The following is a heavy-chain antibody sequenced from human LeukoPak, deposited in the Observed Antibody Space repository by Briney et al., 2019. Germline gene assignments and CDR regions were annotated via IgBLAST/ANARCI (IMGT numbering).Heavy chain of an antibody. CDR1: GFTFSSYW. V-gene: IGHV3-74*01. D-gene: IGHD3-16*02. J-gene: IGHJ6*03. Sequence: PGGSLRLSCAASGFTFSSYWMHWVRQAPGKGLVWVSRINSDGSSTSYADSVKGRFTISRDNSKNTLYLQMNSLRAEDTAVYYCAKLGMELSRDYYYYYMDVWGKGTTVTISS. CDR3: AKLGMELSRDYYYYYMDV. CDR2: INSDGSST.